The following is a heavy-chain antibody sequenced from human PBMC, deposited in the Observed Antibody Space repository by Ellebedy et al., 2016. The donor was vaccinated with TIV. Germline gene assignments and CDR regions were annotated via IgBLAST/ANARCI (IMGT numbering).Heavy chain of an antibody. CDR2: ISGRGDKT. CDR3: ARIPRHSYDSTGGYYFDS. J-gene: IGHJ4*02. CDR1: GFSFISYA. Sequence: GESLKISXAASGFSFISYAMSWVRHTPGKGLEWVSSISGRGDKTYYADSVKGRFTISRDNSKNTLFLQMNSLRVEDTALYYCARIPRHSYDSTGGYYFDSWGQGILVTVS. D-gene: IGHD2-8*02. V-gene: IGHV3-23*01.